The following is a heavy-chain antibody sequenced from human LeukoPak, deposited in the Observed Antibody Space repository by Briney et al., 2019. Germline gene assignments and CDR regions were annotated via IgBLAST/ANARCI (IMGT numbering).Heavy chain of an antibody. CDR1: GFTFSSYW. CDR2: INSDGSST. Sequence: PGGPLRLSCAASGFTFSSYWMHWVRQAPGKGLVWVSRINSDGSSTSYADSVKGRFTISRDNAKNTLYLQMNSLRAEDTAVYYCSGRRTGGFDYWGQGTLVTGSS. J-gene: IGHJ4*02. D-gene: IGHD3-10*01. V-gene: IGHV3-74*01. CDR3: SGRRTGGFDY.